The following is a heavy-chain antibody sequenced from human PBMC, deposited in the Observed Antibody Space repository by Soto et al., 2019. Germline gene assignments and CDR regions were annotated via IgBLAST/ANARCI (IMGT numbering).Heavy chain of an antibody. Sequence: ASVKVSCKASGYTFTNYYMHWVRQAPGQGLEWMGMINPRGGRTTYPQKFQGRFTISRDNAKSTLFLQMNSLRVEDTAVYYCARDRGYTDSFDIWGQGTMVTXS. J-gene: IGHJ3*02. D-gene: IGHD6-13*01. CDR2: INPRGGRT. CDR3: ARDRGYTDSFDI. CDR1: GYTFTNYY. V-gene: IGHV1-46*01.